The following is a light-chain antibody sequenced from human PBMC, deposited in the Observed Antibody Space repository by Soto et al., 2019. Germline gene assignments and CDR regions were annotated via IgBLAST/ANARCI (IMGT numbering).Light chain of an antibody. CDR2: KAS. CDR3: QQYNSYLEA. CDR1: QTISSW. V-gene: IGKV1-5*03. Sequence: DIQMTQSPSTLSGSVGDRVTITCRASQTISSWLAWYQQKPGKAPKLLIYKASTLKSGVPSRLRLSGSGRELALTISSLQPDDFATYYCQQYNSYLEALGQGAKGDIK. J-gene: IGKJ1*01.